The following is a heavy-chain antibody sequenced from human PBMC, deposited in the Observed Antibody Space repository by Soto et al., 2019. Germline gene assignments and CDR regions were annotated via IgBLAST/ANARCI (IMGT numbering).Heavy chain of an antibody. CDR3: AKDLWFGELFRDYYYYGMDV. CDR2: ISGSGGST. Sequence: GGSLRLSCAASGFTFSSYAMSWVRQAPGKGLEWVSAISGSGGSTYYADSVKGRFTISRDNSKNTLYLQMNSLRAEDTAVYYCAKDLWFGELFRDYYYYGMDVWGQGTTVTVSS. V-gene: IGHV3-23*01. J-gene: IGHJ6*02. D-gene: IGHD3-10*01. CDR1: GFTFSSYA.